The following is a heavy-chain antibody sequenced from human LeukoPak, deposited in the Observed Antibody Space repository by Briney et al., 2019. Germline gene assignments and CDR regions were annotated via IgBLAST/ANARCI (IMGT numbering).Heavy chain of an antibody. J-gene: IGHJ4*02. V-gene: IGHV3-66*01. Sequence: GSLRLSCAASGFTVSSNYMSWVRQAPGKGLEWVSVIYSGGNTYYADFVKGRFTISRDKSKNTLYLQMNSLRAEDTAVYYCARDSSFDYWGQGTLVTVSS. CDR1: GFTVSSNY. CDR3: ARDSSFDY. CDR2: IYSGGNT.